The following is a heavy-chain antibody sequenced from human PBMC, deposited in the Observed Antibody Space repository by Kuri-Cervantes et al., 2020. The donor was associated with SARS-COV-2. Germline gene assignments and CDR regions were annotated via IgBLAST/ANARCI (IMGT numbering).Heavy chain of an antibody. J-gene: IGHJ4*02. CDR2: IYSCGST. V-gene: IGHV3-66*02. D-gene: IGHD5-12*01. CDR3: ATALIVATVDY. Sequence: ETLSLTCAASGFTVSSNYMSWVRQAPGKGLEWVSVIYSCGSTYYADSVKGRFTISRDNSKNTLYLQMNSLRAEDTAVYYCATALIVATVDYWGQGTLVTVSS. CDR1: GFTVSSNY.